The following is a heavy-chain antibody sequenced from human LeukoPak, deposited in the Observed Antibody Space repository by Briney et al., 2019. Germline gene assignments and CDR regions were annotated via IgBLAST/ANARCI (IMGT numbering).Heavy chain of an antibody. CDR3: ARDFFRSIAVAGTYFEY. V-gene: IGHV3-23*01. CDR2: ISGSGGST. D-gene: IGHD6-19*01. Sequence: GGSLRLSCAASGFTFSSYAMSWVRQAPGKGLEWVSAISGSGGSTYYADSVKGRFTISRDNSKNTLYLQMNSLRAEDTAVYYCARDFFRSIAVAGTYFEYWGQGTLVTVSS. J-gene: IGHJ4*02. CDR1: GFTFSSYA.